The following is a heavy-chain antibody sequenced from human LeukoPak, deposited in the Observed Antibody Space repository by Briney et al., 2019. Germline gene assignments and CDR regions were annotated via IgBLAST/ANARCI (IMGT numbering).Heavy chain of an antibody. CDR1: GYTFTSYA. Sequence: ASVKVSCKASGYTFTSYAMHWVRQAPGQRLEWMGRINAGNGNTKYSQKFQGRVTITRDTSASTAYMELSSLRSEDTAVYYCARELISYSNYVGLQENWFDPWGQGTLVTVSS. J-gene: IGHJ5*02. D-gene: IGHD4-11*01. V-gene: IGHV1-3*01. CDR2: INAGNGNT. CDR3: ARELISYSNYVGLQENWFDP.